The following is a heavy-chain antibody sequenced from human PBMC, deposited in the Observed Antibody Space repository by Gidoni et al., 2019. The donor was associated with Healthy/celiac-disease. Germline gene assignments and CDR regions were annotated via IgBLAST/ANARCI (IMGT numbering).Heavy chain of an antibody. J-gene: IGHJ1*01. CDR2: ISWNSGSI. Sequence: EVQLVESGGVLVQPGRSLRLSCAASGFTFDDYAMHWVRQAPGKGLEWVSGISWNSGSIGYADSVKGRFTISRDNAKNSLYLQMNSLRAEDTALYYCAKDRRREELEYFQHWGQGTLVTVSS. V-gene: IGHV3-9*01. CDR1: GFTFDDYA. CDR3: AKDRRREELEYFQH. D-gene: IGHD1-26*01.